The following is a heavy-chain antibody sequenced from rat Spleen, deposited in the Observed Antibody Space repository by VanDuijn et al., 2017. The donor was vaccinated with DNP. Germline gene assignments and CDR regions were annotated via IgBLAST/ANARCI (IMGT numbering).Heavy chain of an antibody. D-gene: IGHD1-4*01. CDR3: VTSPGPNWFAH. J-gene: IGHJ3*01. CDR2: ITSSGGST. Sequence: EVQLVESGGDLVQPGRSLKLSCVASGFTFNNYWMTWIRQVPGKGLEWVASITSSGGSTYYPDSVKGRFTVSRDNAKYTLYLHMDSLRSDDTATYYCVTSPGPNWFAHWGQGTLVTVSS. V-gene: IGHV5-31*01. CDR1: GFTFNNYW.